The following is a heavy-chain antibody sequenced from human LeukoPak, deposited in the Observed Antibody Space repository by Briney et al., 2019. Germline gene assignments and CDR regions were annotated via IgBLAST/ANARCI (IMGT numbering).Heavy chain of an antibody. V-gene: IGHV5-51*01. CDR2: IYPGDSDT. Sequence: GESLKISCKGSGYSFTSYWIGWVRQMPGKGLEWMGIIYPGDSDTRYSPSFQGQVTILADKSISTAYLQWSSLKASDTAMYYCARQYSSSSHYYYYGMDVWGQGTTVTVSS. CDR3: ARQYSSSSHYYYYGMDV. J-gene: IGHJ6*02. CDR1: GYSFTSYW. D-gene: IGHD6-6*01.